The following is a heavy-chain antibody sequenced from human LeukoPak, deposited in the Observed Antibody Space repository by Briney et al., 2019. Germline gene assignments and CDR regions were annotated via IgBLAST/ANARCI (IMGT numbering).Heavy chain of an antibody. Sequence: ETLSLTCGVSGGAITNYYWNWVRQAPGKGLEWVSSISSSSSYIYYADSVKGRFTISRDNAKNSLYLQMNSLRAEDTAVYYCARGEGGFDYWGQGTLVTVSS. CDR2: ISSSSSYI. J-gene: IGHJ4*02. V-gene: IGHV3-21*01. CDR3: ARGEGGFDY. CDR1: GGAITNYY. D-gene: IGHD3-16*01.